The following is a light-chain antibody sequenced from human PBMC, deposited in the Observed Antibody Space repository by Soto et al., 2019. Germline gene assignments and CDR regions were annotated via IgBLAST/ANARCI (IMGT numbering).Light chain of an antibody. CDR2: DDS. CDR1: NIGSKS. Sequence: SYELTQPPSVSVAPGQTARITCGGNNIGSKSVHWYQQKPGQAPVLVVYDDSDRPSGIPEQFSGSNSGNTATLTVSRVEAGDKADYYCPWGNSSSGHGVLGGGTMLTVL. CDR3: PWGNSSSGHGV. V-gene: IGLV3-21*02. J-gene: IGLJ3*02.